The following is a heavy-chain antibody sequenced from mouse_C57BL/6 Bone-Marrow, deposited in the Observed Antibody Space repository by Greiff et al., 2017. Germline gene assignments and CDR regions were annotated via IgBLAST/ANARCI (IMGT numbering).Heavy chain of an antibody. J-gene: IGHJ2*01. D-gene: IGHD4-1*01. CDR3: ARSGPLGRSFDY. V-gene: IGHV1-55*01. CDR1: GYTFTSYW. Sequence: QVQLQQPGAELVKPGASVKMSCKASGYTFTSYWITWVKQRPGPGLEWIGDIYPTSGRTNYNEKFKSKAILTVDTPSNTAYMQLSSLTSEDSAVFYCARSGPLGRSFDYWGQGTTLTVSS. CDR2: IYPTSGRT.